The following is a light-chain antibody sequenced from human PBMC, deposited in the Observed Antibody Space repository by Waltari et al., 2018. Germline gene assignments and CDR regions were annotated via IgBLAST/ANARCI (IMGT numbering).Light chain of an antibody. CDR2: GAS. Sequence: EIVLTQSPGTLSLSPGDRATLSCRASQSVSSNFLAWYQQKPGQAPRLLIYGASSRATGIPDKFSGSGSGTDFTLTINRLEPEDFAVYYCQQYGRSPFTFGGGTKVEIK. CDR1: QSVSSNF. J-gene: IGKJ4*01. V-gene: IGKV3-20*01. CDR3: QQYGRSPFT.